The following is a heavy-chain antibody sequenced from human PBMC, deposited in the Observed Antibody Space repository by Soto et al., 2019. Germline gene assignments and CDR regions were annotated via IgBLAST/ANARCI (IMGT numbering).Heavy chain of an antibody. CDR2: IRSTANNHAT. V-gene: IGHV3-73*01. J-gene: IGHJ4*02. CDR1: GFTFSDSA. Sequence: EVQLVESGGGLVQPGGSLKLSCAASGFTFSDSAMRWVRQSSGKGLEWLGLIRSTANNHATVYAASLKGRFTISRDDSKNTAYLQMNSLKTEDTAVYYCTRFGGNYDYWGQGTLVTVSP. CDR3: TRFGGNYDY. D-gene: IGHD2-15*01.